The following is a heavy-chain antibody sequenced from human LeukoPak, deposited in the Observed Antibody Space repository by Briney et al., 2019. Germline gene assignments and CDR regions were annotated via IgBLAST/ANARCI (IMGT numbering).Heavy chain of an antibody. CDR3: ARHGRSGSYYVVEDY. CDR2: IYTSGST. D-gene: IGHD3-10*01. J-gene: IGHJ4*02. CDR1: GGSISSGSYY. Sequence: SQTLSLTCTVSGGSISSGSYYWSWIRQPAGKGLEWIGRIYTSGSTNYNPSLKSRVTISVDTSKNQFSLKLSSVTAADTAVYYCARHGRSGSYYVVEDYWGQGTLVTVSS. V-gene: IGHV4-61*02.